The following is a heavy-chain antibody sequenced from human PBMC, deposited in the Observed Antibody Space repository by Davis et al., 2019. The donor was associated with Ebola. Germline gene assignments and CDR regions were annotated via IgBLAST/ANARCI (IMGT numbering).Heavy chain of an antibody. D-gene: IGHD3-10*01. V-gene: IGHV3-23*01. CDR2: ISGSGGST. Sequence: GGSLRLSCAASGFTFSSYAMSWVRQAPGKGLEWVSAISGSGGSTYYADSVKGRFTISRDNAKNSLYLQMNSLRAEDTAVYYCARGARVIAYYYYGMDVWGQGTTVTVSS. J-gene: IGHJ6*02. CDR1: GFTFSSYA. CDR3: ARGARVIAYYYYGMDV.